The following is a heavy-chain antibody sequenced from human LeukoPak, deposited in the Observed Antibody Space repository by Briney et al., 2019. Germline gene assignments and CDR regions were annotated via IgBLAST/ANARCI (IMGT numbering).Heavy chain of an antibody. D-gene: IGHD4-11*01. CDR1: GVTFSSYA. Sequence: GGSLRLSCAASGVTFSSYAMSWVRQAPGKGLEWVSVISDSGGSSYYADSVKGRLTISRDNSKNTLYLQMNSLRAEDTAVYYCAKEETTAPRTFDYWGQGTLVTVSS. CDR3: AKEETTAPRTFDY. V-gene: IGHV3-23*01. CDR2: ISDSGGSS. J-gene: IGHJ4*02.